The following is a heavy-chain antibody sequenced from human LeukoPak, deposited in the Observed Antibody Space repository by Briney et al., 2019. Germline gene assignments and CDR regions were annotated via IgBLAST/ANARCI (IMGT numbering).Heavy chain of an antibody. J-gene: IGHJ6*02. V-gene: IGHV4-34*01. CDR1: GGSFSGYY. D-gene: IGHD4-17*01. CDR3: ANVLLRNYGDLRYKLYYYYYGMDV. Sequence: PSETLSLTCAVYGGSFSGYYWSWIRQPPGKGLEWIGEINHSGSTNYNPSLKSRVTISVDTSKNQFSLKLSSVTAADTAVYYCANVLLRNYGDLRYKLYYYYYGMDVCGQGTTVTVSS. CDR2: INHSGST.